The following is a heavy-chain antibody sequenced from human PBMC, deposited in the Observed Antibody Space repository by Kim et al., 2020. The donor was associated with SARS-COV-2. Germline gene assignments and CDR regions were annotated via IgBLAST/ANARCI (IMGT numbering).Heavy chain of an antibody. Sequence: GGSPRLSCAASGFTFRSYAMSWVRQAPGKGLEWVSVTSSSGSTTYYADSVKGRFTISRDNSKNTLYLQMSSLRAEDTAVYYCAKDFMYSSRWYKGDYYYYGMDVWGQGTTVTVSS. CDR2: TSSSGSTT. CDR3: AKDFMYSSRWYKGDYYYYGMDV. D-gene: IGHD6-13*01. V-gene: IGHV3-23*01. J-gene: IGHJ6*02. CDR1: GFTFRSYA.